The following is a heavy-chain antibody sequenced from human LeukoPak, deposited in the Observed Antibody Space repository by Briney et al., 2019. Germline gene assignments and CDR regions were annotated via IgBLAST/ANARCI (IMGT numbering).Heavy chain of an antibody. Sequence: GSLRLSCAASGFTFGNSWVHWVRQAPGKGLVWVSLINADGSTTTYADSVKGRFTISRDNAKNTLSLQMNSLTIEDTAVYYCVVVVKPADSDGFDVWGQGTMITVSS. CDR2: INADGSTT. J-gene: IGHJ3*01. V-gene: IGHV3-74*01. CDR1: GFTFGNSW. CDR3: VVVVKPADSDGFDV. D-gene: IGHD2-2*01.